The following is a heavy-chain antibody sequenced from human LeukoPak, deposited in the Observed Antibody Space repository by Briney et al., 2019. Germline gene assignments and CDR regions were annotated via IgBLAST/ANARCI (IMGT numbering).Heavy chain of an antibody. J-gene: IGHJ4*02. CDR3: ASYDSSGYYHYFDY. D-gene: IGHD3-22*01. CDR2: ISGSGGST. V-gene: IGHV3-23*01. CDR1: GFTFRSYA. Sequence: GGSLRLSCAASGFTFRSYAMSWVRQAPGKGLEWVSAISGSGGSTYYAVSVKGRFTISRDNSKNTLYLQMNSLRAEDTAVYYCASYDSSGYYHYFDYWGQGTLVTVSS.